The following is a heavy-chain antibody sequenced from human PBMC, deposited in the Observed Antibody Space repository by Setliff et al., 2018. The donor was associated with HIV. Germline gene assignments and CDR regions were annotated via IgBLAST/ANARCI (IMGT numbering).Heavy chain of an antibody. CDR3: SRKGWNGYTAFDF. V-gene: IGHV4-34*01. CDR2: VNHSGRT. D-gene: IGHD5-12*01. CDR1: GESFSDYS. Sequence: PSETLSLTCAVYGESFSDYSWNWIRQAPGKRLEWVGEVNHSGRTSYNPSLKGRVTISVATSKNHFSLNLTSVTAADAAVYFCSRKGWNGYTAFDFWGPGTLVTVSS. J-gene: IGHJ4*02.